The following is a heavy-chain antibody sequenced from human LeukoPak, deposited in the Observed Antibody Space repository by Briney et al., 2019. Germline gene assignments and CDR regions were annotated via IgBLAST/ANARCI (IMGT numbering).Heavy chain of an antibody. J-gene: IGHJ4*02. CDR3: ARDWVYKIDY. D-gene: IGHD5-24*01. V-gene: IGHV3-74*01. CDR2: ISHDGII. Sequence: GGSLRLSCETAGFTFSSYVMHWVRRTPGKGLVWVSRISHDGIISYADSVKGRFTTSRDNAKNTLILQMNSLRVEDTAVYYCARDWVYKIDYWGRGTLVTVSS. CDR1: GFTFSSYV.